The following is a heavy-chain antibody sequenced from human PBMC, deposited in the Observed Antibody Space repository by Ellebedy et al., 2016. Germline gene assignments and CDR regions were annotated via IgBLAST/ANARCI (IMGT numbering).Heavy chain of an antibody. J-gene: IGHJ5*02. CDR1: GFTVSSNY. CDR2: IRKKTNSYTP. V-gene: IGHV3-72*01. CDR3: ARDLGHSGYDLLDP. D-gene: IGHD5-12*01. Sequence: GESLKISCAVSGFTVSSNYMSWVRQAPGKGLEWVGRIRKKTNSYTPEYAASVKGRFTVSRDDSMNSLYLQMNSLRVEDTAVYYCARDLGHSGYDLLDPWGQGTLVTVSA.